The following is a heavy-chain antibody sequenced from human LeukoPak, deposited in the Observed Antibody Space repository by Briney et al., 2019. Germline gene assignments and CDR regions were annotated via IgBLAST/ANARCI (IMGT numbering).Heavy chain of an antibody. V-gene: IGHV4-59*01. CDR2: IYYSGST. Sequence: SETLSLTCTVSGGSISSYYWSWIRQPPGKGLDWIGYIYYSGSTNYNPSLKSRVTISVDTSKNQFSLKLSSVTAADTAMYYCARSSMDGSVYSGYDYYFDYWGQGTLVTVSS. CDR1: GGSISSYY. J-gene: IGHJ4*02. CDR3: ARSSMDGSVYSGYDYYFDY. D-gene: IGHD5-12*01.